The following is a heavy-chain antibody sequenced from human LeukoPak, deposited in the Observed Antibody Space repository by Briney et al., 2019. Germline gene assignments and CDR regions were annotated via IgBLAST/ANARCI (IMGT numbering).Heavy chain of an antibody. V-gene: IGHV3-30*04. CDR3: AKLGTGYDSNFDY. D-gene: IGHD5-12*01. CDR1: GFTFSSYA. CDR2: ISYDGSNK. Sequence: QPGRSLRLSCAASGFTFSSYAMHWVRQAPGKGLEWVAVISYDGSNKYYADSVKGRFTISRDNSKNTLYLQMNSLRAEDTAVYYCAKLGTGYDSNFDYWGQGTLVTVSS. J-gene: IGHJ4*02.